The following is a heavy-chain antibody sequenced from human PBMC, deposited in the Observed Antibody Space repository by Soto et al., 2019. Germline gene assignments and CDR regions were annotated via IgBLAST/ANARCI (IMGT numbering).Heavy chain of an antibody. Sequence: QVQLVESGGGVVQPGRSLRLSCAASGFTFSSYGMHWVRQAPGKGLEWVAVISYDGSNKYYADSVKGRFTISRDNSKKTLYLQMNRLRAEDTAVYYCAKEYCSGGSCYFRDAFDIWGQGTMVTVSS. CDR2: ISYDGSNK. CDR3: AKEYCSGGSCYFRDAFDI. J-gene: IGHJ3*02. D-gene: IGHD2-15*01. V-gene: IGHV3-30*18. CDR1: GFTFSSYG.